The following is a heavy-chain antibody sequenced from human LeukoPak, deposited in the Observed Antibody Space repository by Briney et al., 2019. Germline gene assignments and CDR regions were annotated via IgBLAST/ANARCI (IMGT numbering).Heavy chain of an antibody. CDR3: AREWGWSGYFLGYYYYGMDV. Sequence: GGSLRLSCAASGFTFSSYGMHWVRQAPGKGLEWVAVISYDGSNKYYADSVKGRFTISRDNSKNTLYLQMNSLRAEDTAVYYCAREWGWSGYFLGYYYYGMDVWGQGTTVTVSS. CDR2: ISYDGSNK. V-gene: IGHV3-30*03. CDR1: GFTFSSYG. D-gene: IGHD3-3*01. J-gene: IGHJ6*02.